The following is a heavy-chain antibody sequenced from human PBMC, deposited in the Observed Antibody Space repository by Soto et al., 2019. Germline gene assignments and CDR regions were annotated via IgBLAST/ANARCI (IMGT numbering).Heavy chain of an antibody. CDR1: GYTFAAHY. CDR3: ARDPDYGDYWGYFFDS. V-gene: IGHV1-2*02. CDR2: INPTSGGT. J-gene: IGHJ4*02. Sequence: GASVKVSCKTSGYTFAAHYIHWIRQAPGQGLEWMGWINPTSGGTVYAQNFQDRVTMTRDTSISTAYMELRRLNSDDTAVYYCARDPDYGDYWGYFFDSWGQGTPVTVSS. D-gene: IGHD4-17*01.